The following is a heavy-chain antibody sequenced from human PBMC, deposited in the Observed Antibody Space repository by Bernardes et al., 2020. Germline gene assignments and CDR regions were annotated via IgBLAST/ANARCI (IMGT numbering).Heavy chain of an antibody. Sequence: GGSLRLSCAASGFTFSSYWMSWVRQAPGKGLEWVANIKQNGSEKYYVDSVKGRFTISRDNAKNSLYLQMNSLRAEDTAVYYCGGVYGRFYGMDVWGQGTTVTVSS. CDR3: GGVYGRFYGMDV. J-gene: IGHJ6*02. CDR1: GFTFSSYW. CDR2: IKQNGSEK. V-gene: IGHV3-7*01. D-gene: IGHD4-17*01.